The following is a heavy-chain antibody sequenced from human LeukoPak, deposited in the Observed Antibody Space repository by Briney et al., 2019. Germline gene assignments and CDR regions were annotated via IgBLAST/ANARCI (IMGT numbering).Heavy chain of an antibody. CDR2: IKDDGSAK. Sequence: PGGSLRLSCEGSAFIFSGHWMNWVRQTPGKGLEWVASIKDDGSAKYYVDSVKGRFTISRDNAKNSLHLQMDSLRAEDTAVYYCARYQLFHGDFDYWGQGTLVTVSS. J-gene: IGHJ4*02. CDR1: AFIFSGHW. D-gene: IGHD2-2*01. V-gene: IGHV3-7*03. CDR3: ARYQLFHGDFDY.